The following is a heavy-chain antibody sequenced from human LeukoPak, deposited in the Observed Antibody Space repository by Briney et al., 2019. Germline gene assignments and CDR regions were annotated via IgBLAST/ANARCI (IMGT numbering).Heavy chain of an antibody. D-gene: IGHD6-13*01. CDR3: AKDWSTAAAALGDFDY. J-gene: IGHJ4*02. Sequence: GGSLRLSCAASGFTFSSYAMSWVRQAPGKGLEWVSAISGSGGSTYYADSVKGRFTISRDNSKNTLYLQMNSLRAEDTAVYYCAKDWSTAAAALGDFDYWGQGTLVTVSS. CDR2: ISGSGGST. V-gene: IGHV3-23*01. CDR1: GFTFSSYA.